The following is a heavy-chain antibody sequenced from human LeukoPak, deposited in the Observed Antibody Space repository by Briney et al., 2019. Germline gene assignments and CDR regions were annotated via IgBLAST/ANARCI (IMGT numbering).Heavy chain of an antibody. Sequence: GGSLRLSCEASGFTISSFEINWVRQAPGKGLEWVSYISSSGGTMDYADSVKGRFTVSRDNGKKLVHLQLNSLRAEDTAVYYCAELGITMIGGVWGKGTTVTISS. D-gene: IGHD3-10*02. V-gene: IGHV3-48*03. CDR2: ISSSGGTM. CDR1: GFTISSFE. J-gene: IGHJ6*04. CDR3: AELGITMIGGV.